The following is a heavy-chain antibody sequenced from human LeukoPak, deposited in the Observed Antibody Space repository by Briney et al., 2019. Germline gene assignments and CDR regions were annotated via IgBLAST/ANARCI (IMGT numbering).Heavy chain of an antibody. CDR1: GGTFNSYG. D-gene: IGHD5-12*01. V-gene: IGHV1-69*06. CDR2: IIPIFDTT. Sequence: ASVKVSCKASGGTFNSYGISWVRQAPGQGLEWMGGIIPIFDTTNYAQKFQGRVTITADKSTSTAYMELSSLRSEDTAVYYCARDRGDIVATIRYDTFNIWGQGTMVTVSS. CDR3: ARDRGDIVATIRYDTFNI. J-gene: IGHJ3*02.